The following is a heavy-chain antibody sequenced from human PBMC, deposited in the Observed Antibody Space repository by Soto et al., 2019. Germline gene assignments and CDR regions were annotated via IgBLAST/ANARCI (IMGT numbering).Heavy chain of an antibody. V-gene: IGHV3-30-3*01. D-gene: IGHD6-13*01. CDR2: ISYDGSNK. CDR1: GFTFSSYA. J-gene: IGHJ6*02. CDR3: ARDVSRSWYGYYYYGMDV. Sequence: QVQLVESGGGVVQPGRSLRLSCAASGFTFSSYAMHWVRQAPGKGLEWVAVISYDGSNKYYADSVKGRFTISRDNAKNTRXLQMNSLRAEDTAVYYCARDVSRSWYGYYYYGMDVWGQGTTVTVSS.